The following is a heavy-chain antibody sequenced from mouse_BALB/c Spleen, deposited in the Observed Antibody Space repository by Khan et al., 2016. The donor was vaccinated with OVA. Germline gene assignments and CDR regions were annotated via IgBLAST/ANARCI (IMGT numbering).Heavy chain of an antibody. V-gene: IGHV9-3-1*01. CDR3: ASGCYWYDDI. J-gene: IGHJ1*01. CDR1: GYSFTNYG. CDR2: INTYTGEP. Sequence: QIQLVQSGPEVKKPGETVKISCKASGYSFTNYGMNWVRQAPGKGLKWMGWINTYTGEPTYADDFKGRIAFSLETSASTAYLQINNLKNEDTATDFCASGCYWYDDIWGAGTTVTVSS.